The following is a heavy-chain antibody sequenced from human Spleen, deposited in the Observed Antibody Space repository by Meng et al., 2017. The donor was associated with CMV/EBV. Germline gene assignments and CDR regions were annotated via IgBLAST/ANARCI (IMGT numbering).Heavy chain of an antibody. V-gene: IGHV4-39*07. CDR1: GGSISSGGYY. Sequence: SETLSLTCSVSGGSISSGGYYWGWIRQPPGRGLEWIASIYYSGSTYHKPSLKSRVAISVDTSKNQFSLNLSSVTAADTAVYYCARIAAAGTRGGMDVWGQGTTVTVSS. CDR3: ARIAAAGTRGGMDV. D-gene: IGHD6-13*01. J-gene: IGHJ6*02. CDR2: IYYSGST.